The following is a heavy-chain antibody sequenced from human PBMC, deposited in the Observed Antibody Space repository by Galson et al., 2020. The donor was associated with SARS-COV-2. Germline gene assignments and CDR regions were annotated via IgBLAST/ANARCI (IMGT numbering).Heavy chain of an antibody. D-gene: IGHD6-6*01. V-gene: IGHV5-51*01. Sequence: KIGESLKISCKGSGYSFTSYWIGWVRQMPGKGLEWMGIIYPGDSDTRYSPSFQGQVTISADKSISTAYLQWSSLKASDTAMYYCARSSIAARRGDYYYYGMDVWGQGTTVTVSS. CDR1: GYSFTSYW. CDR3: ARSSIAARRGDYYYYGMDV. CDR2: IYPGDSDT. J-gene: IGHJ6*02.